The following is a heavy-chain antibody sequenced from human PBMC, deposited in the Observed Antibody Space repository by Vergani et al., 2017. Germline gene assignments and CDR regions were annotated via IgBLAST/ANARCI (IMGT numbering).Heavy chain of an antibody. Sequence: EVQLVESGGGLEQPGRSLRLSCRASGFTFTDYGISWVRQAPGKGLEWVGFVRNKEDGGTQEHAASVKGRFTISRDDSKAIAYLQMNSLKTEDTAVYYCAREGNYYDSTGFGPGGSFDWGPGTLVTVSS. D-gene: IGHD3-22*01. J-gene: IGHJ4*02. CDR1: GFTFTDYG. CDR3: AREGNYYDSTGFGPGGSFD. V-gene: IGHV3-49*04. CDR2: VRNKEDGGTQ.